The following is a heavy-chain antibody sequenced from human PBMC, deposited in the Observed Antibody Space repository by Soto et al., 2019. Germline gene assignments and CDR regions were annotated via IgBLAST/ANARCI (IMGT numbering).Heavy chain of an antibody. CDR1: GFTFDDYA. Sequence: EVQLVESGGGLVQPGRSLRLSCAASGFTFDDYAMHWVRQAPGKGLEWVSGISWNGGSIGYADSVKGRFTISRDNAKNYLYLPMNSLRAEDTALYYCAKGTWYQLLPFSYFDYWGQGTLVTVSS. CDR3: AKGTWYQLLPFSYFDY. J-gene: IGHJ4*02. D-gene: IGHD2-2*01. CDR2: ISWNGGSI. V-gene: IGHV3-9*01.